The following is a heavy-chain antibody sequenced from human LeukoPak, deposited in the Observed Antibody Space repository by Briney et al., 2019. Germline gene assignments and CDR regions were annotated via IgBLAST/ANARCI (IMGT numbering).Heavy chain of an antibody. CDR1: GGSISSYF. J-gene: IGHJ6*03. Sequence: SETLSLICTVSGGSISSYFCSWIWQRPGKGLEWIGYIYNSGSTKYNPSLKSRVIISVDTSKNQFSLKLSSVTAADTAVYYCARGSYYFMDVWGKGTTVTVSS. CDR2: IYNSGST. V-gene: IGHV4-59*01. CDR3: ARGSYYFMDV.